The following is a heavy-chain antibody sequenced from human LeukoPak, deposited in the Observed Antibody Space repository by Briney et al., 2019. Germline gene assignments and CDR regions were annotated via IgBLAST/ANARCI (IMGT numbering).Heavy chain of an antibody. J-gene: IGHJ4*02. Sequence: GGSLRLSCAASGFTFSSYGMSWVRQAPGKGLEWVSAISGSGGSTYYADSVKGRFTISRDNSKNTLYLQMNSLRAEDTAVYYCAKDRVVGVPAATDYWGQGTLVTVSS. CDR3: AKDRVVGVPAATDY. V-gene: IGHV3-23*01. CDR1: GFTFSSYG. CDR2: ISGSGGST. D-gene: IGHD2-2*01.